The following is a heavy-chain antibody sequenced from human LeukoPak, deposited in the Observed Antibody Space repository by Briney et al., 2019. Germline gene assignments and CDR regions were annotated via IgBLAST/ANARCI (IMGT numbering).Heavy chain of an antibody. CDR2: VNTVSSYI. J-gene: IGHJ4*02. CDR3: ARLRRNSDRSDFFYYYDH. V-gene: IGHV3-21*01. D-gene: IGHD3-22*01. CDR1: GFTFSDYS. Sequence: GGSLRLSCAASGFTFSDYSMNWVRQAPGKGLEWVASVNTVSSYIYYADSMRGRFTISRDNTKNSLFLKMNSLRAEDTAVYYCARLRRNSDRSDFFYYYDHWGQGTLVTVSS.